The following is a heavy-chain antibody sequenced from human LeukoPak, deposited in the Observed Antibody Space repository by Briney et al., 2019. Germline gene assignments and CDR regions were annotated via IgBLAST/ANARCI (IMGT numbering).Heavy chain of an antibody. CDR1: GFTFSSYW. CDR3: ARSSGYSPIDY. Sequence: GGSLRLSCAASGFTFSSYWMHWVRQAPGKGLVLVSRINSDGSSTSYADSVKGRFTISRDNAKNTLYLQMNSLRAEDTAVYYCARSSGYSPIDYWGQGTLVTVSS. CDR2: INSDGSST. D-gene: IGHD5-18*01. J-gene: IGHJ4*02. V-gene: IGHV3-74*01.